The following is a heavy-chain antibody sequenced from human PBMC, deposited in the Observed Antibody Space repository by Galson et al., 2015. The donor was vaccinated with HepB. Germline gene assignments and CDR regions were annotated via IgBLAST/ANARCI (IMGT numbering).Heavy chain of an antibody. V-gene: IGHV3-23*01. J-gene: IGHJ4*02. D-gene: IGHD6-19*01. CDR3: AKNLRTSVAGYEY. Sequence: SLRLSCAASGFTFSNYAMTWVRQAPAKELEWVSAISGDSVYTYYGDSVKGRFTTSRDNSKNTLYLQMNSLRVEDTGIYYCAKNLRTSVAGYEYWGQGTVVTVSS. CDR1: GFTFSNYA. CDR2: ISGDSVYT.